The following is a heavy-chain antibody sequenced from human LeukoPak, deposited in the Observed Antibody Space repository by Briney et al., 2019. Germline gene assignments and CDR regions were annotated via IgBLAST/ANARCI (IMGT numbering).Heavy chain of an antibody. CDR3: AKRADSSAHSFDY. CDR2: ISSSGGTI. Sequence: GGSLRLSCAASGFTFSSYEMNWVRQAPGKGLEWVSYISSSGGTIYYADSVKGRFTISRDNAKNSLYLQMDSLRVEDTAVYYCAKRADSSAHSFDYWGQGTLVTVSS. J-gene: IGHJ4*02. D-gene: IGHD3-22*01. V-gene: IGHV3-48*03. CDR1: GFTFSSYE.